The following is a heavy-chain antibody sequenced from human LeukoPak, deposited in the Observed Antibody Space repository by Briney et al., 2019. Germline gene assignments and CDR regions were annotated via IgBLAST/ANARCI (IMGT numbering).Heavy chain of an antibody. CDR3: ARERITMVRGVIITSWFDP. CDR2: MNPNSGNT. D-gene: IGHD3-10*01. Sequence: ASVKVSCKASGGTFSSYAINWVRQATGQGLEWMGWMNPNSGNTGYAQKFQGRVTMTRNTSISTAYMELSSLRSEDTAVYYCARERITMVRGVIITSWFDPWGQGTLVTVSS. CDR1: GGTFSSYA. J-gene: IGHJ5*02. V-gene: IGHV1-8*02.